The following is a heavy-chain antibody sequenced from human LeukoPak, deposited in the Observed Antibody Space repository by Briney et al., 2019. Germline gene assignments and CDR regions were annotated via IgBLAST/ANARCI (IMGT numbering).Heavy chain of an antibody. J-gene: IGHJ4*02. V-gene: IGHV3-7*01. D-gene: IGHD2-15*01. CDR1: GFSFTNYW. CDR2: VREDGTTK. CDR3: VSQEVVPH. Sequence: GGSLRLSCAASGFSFTNYWMSWVRQAPGKGLEWVANVREDGTTKQYVDSVKGRFTISRDNAKNSLYLQMDSLRAEDTAVYYCVSQEVVPHWGQGTLVSVSS.